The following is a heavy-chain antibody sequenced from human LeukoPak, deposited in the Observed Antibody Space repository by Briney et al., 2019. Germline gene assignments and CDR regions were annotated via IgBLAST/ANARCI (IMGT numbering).Heavy chain of an antibody. V-gene: IGHV3-21*01. Sequence: GGSLRLSCVASGFTFNDFAMSWVRQAPGKGLEWVSSIRSSGLYTYYADSVKGRFTISRDNAKNSLYLQMNSLTAEDTAVYYCARASSIDYWGQGTLVTVSS. J-gene: IGHJ4*02. CDR3: ARASSIDY. CDR1: GFTFNDFA. D-gene: IGHD3-10*01. CDR2: IRSSGLYT.